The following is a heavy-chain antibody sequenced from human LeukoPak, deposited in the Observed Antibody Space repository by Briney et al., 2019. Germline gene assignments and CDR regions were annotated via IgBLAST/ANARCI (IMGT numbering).Heavy chain of an antibody. D-gene: IGHD7-27*01. CDR3: ARDGEIPHY. Sequence: ASVKVSCKASGYTFTSDAMNWGRQAPGHGLGWMGWINTNTGNPTYAQGFTGRFVFSLDTSVSTAYLQISSLKAEDTAVYYCARDGEIPHYWGQGTLVTVSS. V-gene: IGHV7-4-1*02. J-gene: IGHJ4*02. CDR2: INTNTGNP. CDR1: GYTFTSDA.